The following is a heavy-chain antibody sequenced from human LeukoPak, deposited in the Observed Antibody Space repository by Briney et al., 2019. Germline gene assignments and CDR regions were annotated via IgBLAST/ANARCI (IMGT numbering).Heavy chain of an antibody. CDR2: IYYSGST. J-gene: IGHJ4*02. CDR3: ARGARHTVVTPYYFDY. Sequence: SETLSLTCTVSGGSISSHYWSWIRQPPGKGLEWIGYIYYSGSTSNPSLKSRVTISLETSKNQFSLRLGSVTAADTAVYYCARGARHTVVTPYYFDYWGQGTLVTVSS. D-gene: IGHD4-23*01. CDR1: GGSISSHY. V-gene: IGHV4-59*11.